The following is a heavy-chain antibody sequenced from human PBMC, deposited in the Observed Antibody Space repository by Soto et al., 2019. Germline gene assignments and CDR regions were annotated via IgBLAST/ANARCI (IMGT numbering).Heavy chain of an antibody. V-gene: IGHV2-5*02. CDR2: IYWADDK. CDR1: GFSLTTTEVA. Sequence: QITLKESGPSLVNPTQRLTLTCSFSGFSLTTTEVAVGWIRQPPGKALECLALIYWADDKRYSPSPKSSLTITKDTGKLHVVLTTTIVHPADTATYFSAHSGPLATAVFDYLGHGILVSVS. CDR3: AHSGPLATAVFDY. J-gene: IGHJ4*01. D-gene: IGHD1-26*01.